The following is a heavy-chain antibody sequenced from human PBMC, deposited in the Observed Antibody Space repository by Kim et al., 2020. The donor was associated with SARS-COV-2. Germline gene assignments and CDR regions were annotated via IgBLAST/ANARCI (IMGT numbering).Heavy chain of an antibody. CDR2: T. J-gene: IGHJ4*02. D-gene: IGHD2-2*01. CDR3: TRQGTSTWTFDF. Sequence: TTYNPSLQSRVTMSIDTSKKQFSLKLTSVTAADTAVYYCTRQGTSTWTFDFWGRGSLVTVAP. V-gene: IGHV4-59*08.